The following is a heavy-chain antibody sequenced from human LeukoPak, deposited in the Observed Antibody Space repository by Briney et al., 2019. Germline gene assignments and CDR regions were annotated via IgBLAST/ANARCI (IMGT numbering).Heavy chain of an antibody. CDR1: GGSISSGGYY. V-gene: IGHV4-31*03. J-gene: IGHJ6*03. CDR3: ARAGCSSTSCKNYYYHYMDV. D-gene: IGHD2-2*01. Sequence: SQTLSLTCTVSGGSISSGGYYWSWIRQHPGKGLEWIGYIYYSGSTYYNPSLKSRVTISVDTSKNQFSLKLSSVTAADTAVYYCARAGCSSTSCKNYYYHYMDVWGKGTTVTVSS. CDR2: IYYSGST.